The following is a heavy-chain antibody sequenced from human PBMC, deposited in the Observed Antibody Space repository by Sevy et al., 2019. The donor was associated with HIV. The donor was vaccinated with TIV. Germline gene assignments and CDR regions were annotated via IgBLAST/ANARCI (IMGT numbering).Heavy chain of an antibody. V-gene: IGHV3-7*03. J-gene: IGHJ4*02. CDR3: ARTWREGYCSSTSRYTPADYFDY. CDR1: GFTFSSYW. D-gene: IGHD2-2*02. Sequence: GGSLRLSCAASGFTFSSYWMSWVRQAPGKGLEWVANIKQDGSEKYYVDSVKGRFTISRDNAKNSLYLQMNSLRAEDTAVYYCARTWREGYCSSTSRYTPADYFDYWGQGTLVTVSS. CDR2: IKQDGSEK.